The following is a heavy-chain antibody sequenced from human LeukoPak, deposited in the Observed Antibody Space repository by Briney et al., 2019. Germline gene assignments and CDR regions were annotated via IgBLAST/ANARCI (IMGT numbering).Heavy chain of an antibody. V-gene: IGHV3-23*01. CDR2: ISGSGGST. Sequence: AGGSLRLSCAASGFTFSSYAMSWVRQAPGKGPEWVSAISGSGGSTYYADSVNGRFTISRDYSKNTPYLQMNSLRAEDTAVYYCAKPYSSAYLGYFDYWGQGTLVTVSS. CDR3: AKPYSSAYLGYFDY. J-gene: IGHJ4*02. CDR1: GFTFSSYA. D-gene: IGHD3-22*01.